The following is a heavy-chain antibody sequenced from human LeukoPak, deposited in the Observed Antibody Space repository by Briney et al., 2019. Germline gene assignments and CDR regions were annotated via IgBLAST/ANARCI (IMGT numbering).Heavy chain of an antibody. Sequence: SETLSLTCTVSGASISSYYWSWIRQPPGKGLEWIGYMYYSGSTNYNPSLKSRVTISVDTSKNQFSLKLTSVTAADTAVYYCATAGRYCTNGVCQFNWFDPWGQETLVTVSS. D-gene: IGHD2-8*01. CDR3: ATAGRYCTNGVCQFNWFDP. CDR2: MYYSGST. CDR1: GASISSYY. V-gene: IGHV4-59*01. J-gene: IGHJ5*02.